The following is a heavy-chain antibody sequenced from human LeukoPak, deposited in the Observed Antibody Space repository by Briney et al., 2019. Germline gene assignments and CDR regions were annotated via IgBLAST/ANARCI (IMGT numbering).Heavy chain of an antibody. Sequence: GASVKVSCKASGGTFSSYAISWVRQAPGQGLEWMGGISPIFGTANYAQKVQGRVTITTDESTSTAYMELSSLRSEDTAVYYCARGNVVLSYYYYMDVWGKGTTVTVSS. CDR2: ISPIFGTA. CDR1: GGTFSSYA. V-gene: IGHV1-69*05. D-gene: IGHD4/OR15-4a*01. J-gene: IGHJ6*03. CDR3: ARGNVVLSYYYYMDV.